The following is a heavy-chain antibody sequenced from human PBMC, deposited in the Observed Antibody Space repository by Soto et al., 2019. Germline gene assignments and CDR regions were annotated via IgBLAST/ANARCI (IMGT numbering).Heavy chain of an antibody. D-gene: IGHD6-13*01. CDR1: GYTFTSYG. CDR2: ISAYNGNT. J-gene: IGHJ4*02. V-gene: IGHV1-18*01. CDR3: ARVKYSSSWYYFDY. Sequence: XSVKVSFNASGYTFTSYGISLVRHAPGQGLEWMGWISAYNGNTNYAQKLQGRVTMTTDTSTSTAYMELRSLRSDDTAVYYCARVKYSSSWYYFDYWGQGTLVTVSS.